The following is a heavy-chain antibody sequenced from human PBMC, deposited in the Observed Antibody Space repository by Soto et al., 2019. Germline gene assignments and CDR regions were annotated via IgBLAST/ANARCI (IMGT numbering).Heavy chain of an antibody. CDR3: TRLPMTTVTTTVSGNPDY. V-gene: IGHV3-73*02. CDR2: IRSKANSYAT. D-gene: IGHD4-17*01. Sequence: EVQLVESGGGLVQPGGSLKLSCAASGFTFSGSAMHWVRQASGKGLEWVGRIRSKANSYATAYAASVKGRFTISRDDSKNTAYLQMNSLKTEDTAVYYCTRLPMTTVTTTVSGNPDYWXXXTLXTVXS. J-gene: IGHJ4*01. CDR1: GFTFSGSA.